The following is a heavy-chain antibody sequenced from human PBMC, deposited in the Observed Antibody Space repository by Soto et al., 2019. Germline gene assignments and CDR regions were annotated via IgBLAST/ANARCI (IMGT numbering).Heavy chain of an antibody. CDR1: GYTFTSYD. J-gene: IGHJ6*03. D-gene: IGHD4-17*01. Sequence: ASVKVSCKASGYTFTSYDINWVRQATGQGLEWMGWMNPNSGNTGYAQKFQGRVTMTRNTSISTAYMELSSLRSEDTAVYYCARANYGDQNYYYYYYMDVWGKGTTVTVSS. V-gene: IGHV1-8*01. CDR3: ARANYGDQNYYYYYYMDV. CDR2: MNPNSGNT.